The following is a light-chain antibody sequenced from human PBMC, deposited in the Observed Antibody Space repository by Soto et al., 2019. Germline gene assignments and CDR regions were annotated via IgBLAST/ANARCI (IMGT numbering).Light chain of an antibody. J-gene: IGLJ2*01. Sequence: QSALTQPASVSGSPGQSITISCTGSSNDVGGYNFVSWYQHHPGKAPKLMIYEVTNRPSGVSDRFSGSKSVNTASLTISGLQAEDEADYYCSSYTSTTNLDVVFGGGTKLTVL. V-gene: IGLV2-14*01. CDR2: EVT. CDR1: SNDVGGYNF. CDR3: SSYTSTTNLDVV.